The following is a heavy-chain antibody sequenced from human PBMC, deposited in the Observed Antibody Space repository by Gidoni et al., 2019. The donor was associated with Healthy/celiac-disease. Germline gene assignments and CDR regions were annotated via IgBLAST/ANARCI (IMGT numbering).Heavy chain of an antibody. D-gene: IGHD3-16*01. Sequence: EVQLVQSGAEVKKPGESLKISRKGSGYSFTGYWIGWVRQMPGKGLEWMGISYPGDSDTISSPSFQSQVTISADKSSSTAYLQWSSLKASDTAMYYCARSGGVRNYGMDVWGQGTTVTVSS. V-gene: IGHV5-51*01. J-gene: IGHJ6*02. CDR2: SYPGDSDT. CDR1: GYSFTGYW. CDR3: ARSGGVRNYGMDV.